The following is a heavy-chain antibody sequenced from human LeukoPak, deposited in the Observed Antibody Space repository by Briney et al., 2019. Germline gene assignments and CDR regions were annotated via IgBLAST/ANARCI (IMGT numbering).Heavy chain of an antibody. J-gene: IGHJ4*02. CDR3: ARLTRDGYNSNFDY. D-gene: IGHD5-24*01. V-gene: IGHV4-59*01. Sequence: SETLSLTCTVSGGSISSYYWSWIRQLPGKGLEWIGYIYYSGSTNYNPSLKSRVTISVDTSKNQFSLKLSSVTAADTAVYYCARLTRDGYNSNFDYWGQGTLVTVSS. CDR2: IYYSGST. CDR1: GGSISSYY.